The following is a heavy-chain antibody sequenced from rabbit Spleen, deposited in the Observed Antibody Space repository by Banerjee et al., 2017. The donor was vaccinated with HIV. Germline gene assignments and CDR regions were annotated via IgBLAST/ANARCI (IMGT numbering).Heavy chain of an antibody. CDR1: GFSFSRSYH. CDR3: ARDGAGGSYFAL. V-gene: IGHV1S40*01. Sequence: QSLEESGGDLVKPGASLTLTCTASGFSFSRSYHLCWVRQAPGKGLEWIACILGGSSGATYYANWAKGRFTISRENAQNTVFLQMTSLTAADTATYFCARDGAGGSYFALWGQGTLVTVS. D-gene: IGHD8-1*01. J-gene: IGHJ4*01. CDR2: ILGGSSGAT.